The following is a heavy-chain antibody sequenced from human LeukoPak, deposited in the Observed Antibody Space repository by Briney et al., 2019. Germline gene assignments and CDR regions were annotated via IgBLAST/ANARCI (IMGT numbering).Heavy chain of an antibody. D-gene: IGHD2-2*01. CDR3: ARVAQVPAAKGNWFDP. Sequence: GASVKVSCKASGYTFTSYYMHWVRQAPGQGLEWMGIINPSGGSTSYAQKFQGRVTMTRDTSTSTVYMELSSLRSEDTAVYYCARVAQVPAAKGNWFDPWGQGTLVTVSS. J-gene: IGHJ5*02. V-gene: IGHV1-46*01. CDR1: GYTFTSYY. CDR2: INPSGGST.